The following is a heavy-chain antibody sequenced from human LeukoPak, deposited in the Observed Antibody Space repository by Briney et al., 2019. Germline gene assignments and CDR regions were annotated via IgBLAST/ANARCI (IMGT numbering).Heavy chain of an antibody. J-gene: IGHJ4*02. V-gene: IGHV4-39*07. CDR1: GGSISSSSYY. D-gene: IGHD3-22*01. CDR2: IYYSGST. Sequence: SETLSLTCTVSGGSISSSSYYWGWIRQPPGKGLEWIGSIYYSGSTYYNPSLKSRVALSVDTSKNQFSLKLSSVTAADTAVYYCAREGYYDSSGYIDHWGQGTLVTVPS. CDR3: AREGYYDSSGYIDH.